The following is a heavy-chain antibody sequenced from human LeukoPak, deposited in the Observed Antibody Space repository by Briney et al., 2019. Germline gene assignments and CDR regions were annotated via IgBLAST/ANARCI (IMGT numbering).Heavy chain of an antibody. CDR3: AKVGYNYDFWSGPPDY. J-gene: IGHJ4*02. V-gene: IGHV3-9*01. Sequence: GGSLRLSCAASGFTFDDYAMHWVRQAPGKGLEWVSGISWNSGSIGYADSVKGRFTISRDNAKSSLYLQMNSLRAEDTALYYCAKVGYNYDFWSGPPDYWGQGTLVTVSS. CDR1: GFTFDDYA. CDR2: ISWNSGSI. D-gene: IGHD3-3*01.